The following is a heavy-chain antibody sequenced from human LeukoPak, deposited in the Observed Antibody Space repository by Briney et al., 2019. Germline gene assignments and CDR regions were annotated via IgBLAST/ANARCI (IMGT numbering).Heavy chain of an antibody. CDR2: IYYSGST. CDR1: DGSISSYY. V-gene: IGHV4-59*08. Sequence: SETLSLTCTVSDGSISSYYWSWIRQPPGKGLEWIGYIYYSGSTNYNPSLKSRVTISVDTSKNQFSLKLSSVTAADTAVYYCARHHGGGDLFWFDPWGQGTLVTVSS. J-gene: IGHJ5*02. CDR3: ARHHGGGDLFWFDP. D-gene: IGHD2-21*02.